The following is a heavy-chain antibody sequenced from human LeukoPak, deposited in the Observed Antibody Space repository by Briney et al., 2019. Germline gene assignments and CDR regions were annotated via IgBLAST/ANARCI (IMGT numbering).Heavy chain of an antibody. Sequence: PSETLSLTCTVSDYSISSGYYWGWIRQPPGKGLEWIGSIYHSGSTYYNPSLKSRVTISVDTSKNQFSLKLSSVTAADTAVYYCARVEGIAAAGHFDYWGQGTLVTVSS. CDR1: DYSISSGYY. CDR3: ARVEGIAAAGHFDY. D-gene: IGHD6-13*01. J-gene: IGHJ4*02. V-gene: IGHV4-38-2*02. CDR2: IYHSGST.